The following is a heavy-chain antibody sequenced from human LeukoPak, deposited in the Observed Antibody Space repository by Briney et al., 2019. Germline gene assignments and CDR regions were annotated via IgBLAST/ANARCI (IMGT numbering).Heavy chain of an antibody. V-gene: IGHV1-69*01. J-gene: IGHJ6*02. CDR2: IIPIFGTA. CDR1: GGTFSSYA. CDR3: ASTFPWEKRDIRYGMDV. Sequence: SVTVSCTASGGTFSSYAISWVRQAPGQGLEWMGGIIPIFGTANYAQKFQGRVTITADESTSTAYMELSSLRSEDTAVYYCASTFPWEKRDIRYGMDVWGQGTTVTVSS. D-gene: IGHD1-26*01.